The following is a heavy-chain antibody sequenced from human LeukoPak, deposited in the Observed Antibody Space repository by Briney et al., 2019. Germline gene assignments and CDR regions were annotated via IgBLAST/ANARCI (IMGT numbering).Heavy chain of an antibody. D-gene: IGHD3-10*01. CDR1: GGSISSYY. J-gene: IGHJ4*02. CDR2: IYTSGST. V-gene: IGHV4-4*07. Sequence: PSETLSLTCTVSGGSISSYYWSWIRQPAGKGLEWIGRIYTSGSTNYNPSLKSRVTISTDMSKNQVSLTLSSVTAADTAVYYCARQTFGVLYFDSWGQGTLVIVSS. CDR3: ARQTFGVLYFDS.